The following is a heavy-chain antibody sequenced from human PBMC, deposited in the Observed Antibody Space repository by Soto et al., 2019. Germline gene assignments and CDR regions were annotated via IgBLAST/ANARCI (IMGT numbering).Heavy chain of an antibody. D-gene: IGHD3-10*01. CDR2: ISKNGIDI. Sequence: GGSLRLSCAASGFSFSTYEMSWVRQAPGKGLEWVSYISKNGIDIYYADSVKGRFTISRDNANNSLFLQMNSLRAEDTAVYYCAPRKSGSFNIGAFDIWGQGTMVTVSS. J-gene: IGHJ3*02. CDR3: APRKSGSFNIGAFDI. CDR1: GFSFSTYE. V-gene: IGHV3-48*03.